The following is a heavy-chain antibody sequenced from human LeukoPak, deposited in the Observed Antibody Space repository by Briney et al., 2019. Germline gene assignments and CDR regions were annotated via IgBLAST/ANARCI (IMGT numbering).Heavy chain of an antibody. CDR1: GYTFSNYA. CDR3: ARSAARLRYYYAMDV. V-gene: IGHV3-23*01. D-gene: IGHD6-6*01. CDR2: ISGSGGST. J-gene: IGHJ6*02. Sequence: GGSLRLSCAASGYTFSNYAMSWVRQAPGKGLEWVSSISGSGGSTYYADSVKGRFTISRDNPTNTLFLQMSSLRAEDTAVYFCARSAARLRYYYAMDVWGQGTTVTVCS.